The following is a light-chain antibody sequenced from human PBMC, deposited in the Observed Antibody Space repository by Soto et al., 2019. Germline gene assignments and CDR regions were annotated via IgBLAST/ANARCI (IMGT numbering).Light chain of an antibody. CDR1: QSVSSN. CDR2: GAS. V-gene: IGKV3-15*01. Sequence: EIVMTQSPATLSVSPGERATLSCRASQSVSSNLAGYQQKPGQAPRLLIYGASTRATGSPARFSGSESGTEFTLTISSLQSEDFAVYYCQQYNNWPPWTFGQGTKVEIK. CDR3: QQYNNWPPWT. J-gene: IGKJ1*01.